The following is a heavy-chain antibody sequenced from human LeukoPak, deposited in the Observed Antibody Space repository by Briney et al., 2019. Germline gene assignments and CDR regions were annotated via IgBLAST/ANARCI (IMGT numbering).Heavy chain of an antibody. Sequence: SETLSLTCTVSGYSITGSDYYWVWIRQPPGKGLEWIGTISYSVTTYYNPSLKSRLTIFLDTSKNQFSLKVNSVTASDTAMYYCARRDTDCSRTTCPFYYYYMDVWGKGTPVTVSS. J-gene: IGHJ6*03. V-gene: IGHV4-39*01. D-gene: IGHD2-2*01. CDR2: ISYSVTT. CDR1: GYSITGSDYY. CDR3: ARRDTDCSRTTCPFYYYYMDV.